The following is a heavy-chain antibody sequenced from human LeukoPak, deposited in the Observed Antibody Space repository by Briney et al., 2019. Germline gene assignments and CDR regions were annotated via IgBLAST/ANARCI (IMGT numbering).Heavy chain of an antibody. J-gene: IGHJ4*02. V-gene: IGHV3-74*01. CDR3: ARDGLAAITFDY. CDR1: GFTYSSYW. D-gene: IGHD5-24*01. Sequence: GGSLRLSCVASGFTYSSYWMHWVRQAPGKGRVWVSHINSDGSSTTYVDSVKGIFTISRDNAKNTLYLQMNSLRAEDTAVYSCARDGLAAITFDYWGQGILVTVSS. CDR2: INSDGSST.